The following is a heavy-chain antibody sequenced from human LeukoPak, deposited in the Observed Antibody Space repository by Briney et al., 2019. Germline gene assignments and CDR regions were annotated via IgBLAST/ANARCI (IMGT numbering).Heavy chain of an antibody. J-gene: IGHJ5*02. V-gene: IGHV4-4*07. Sequence: KPSETLSLTCTVSGGSISSYYWSWIRQPAGKGLEWIGRIYTSGSTNYNPSLKSRVTISVDTSKNQFSLKLSSVTAADTAVYYCARGDFWSGYGWFDPWGQGTLVTVSS. CDR3: ARGDFWSGYGWFDP. CDR2: IYTSGST. D-gene: IGHD3-3*01. CDR1: GGSISSYY.